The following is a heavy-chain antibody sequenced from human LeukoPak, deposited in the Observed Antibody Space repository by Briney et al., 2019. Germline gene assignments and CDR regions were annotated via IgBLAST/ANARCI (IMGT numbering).Heavy chain of an antibody. J-gene: IGHJ4*02. D-gene: IGHD4-17*01. CDR1: GGSFSGYY. Sequence: SETLSLTCAVYGGSFSGYYWSWIRQPPGKGLEWIGEINHSGSTNYNPSLKSRVTISVDTSKNHFSLKLSSVPAADTAVYYCARGTMTTVTYYFDYWGQGTLVTVSS. CDR2: INHSGST. CDR3: ARGTMTTVTYYFDY. V-gene: IGHV4-34*01.